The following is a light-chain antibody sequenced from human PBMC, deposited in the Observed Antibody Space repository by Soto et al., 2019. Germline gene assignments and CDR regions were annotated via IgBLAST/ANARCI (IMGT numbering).Light chain of an antibody. V-gene: IGKV1-39*01. CDR3: QQRYNSPQT. CDR1: QTIMTY. CDR2: AAS. Sequence: DIQRTQSASSMSASVGDEVTITCRASQTIMTYLNWYQLKPGKPPRLLIYAASSLQSGVPSRFSGSVSGTDGTITISSLKTEDGATYSCQQRYNSPQTFGQGTKVDNK. J-gene: IGKJ1*01.